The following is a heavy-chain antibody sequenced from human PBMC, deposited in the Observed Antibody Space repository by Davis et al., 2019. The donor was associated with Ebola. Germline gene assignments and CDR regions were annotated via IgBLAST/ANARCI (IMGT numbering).Heavy chain of an antibody. CDR1: GYTFTSYG. CDR3: ARDRPVVITTIEAFDI. D-gene: IGHD3-22*01. J-gene: IGHJ3*02. CDR2: ISAYNGNT. Sequence: AASVKVSCKASGYTFTSYGISWVRQAPGQGLEWMGWISAYNGNTNYAQKLQGRVTMTTDTSTSTAYMELRSLRSDDTAVYYWARDRPVVITTIEAFDIWGQGTMVTVSS. V-gene: IGHV1-18*01.